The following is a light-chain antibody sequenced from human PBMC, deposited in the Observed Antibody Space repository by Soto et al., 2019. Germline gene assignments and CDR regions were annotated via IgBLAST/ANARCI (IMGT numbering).Light chain of an antibody. CDR1: QSVSSN. J-gene: IGKJ1*01. CDR3: QQYNNWPRWT. V-gene: IGKV3-15*01. CDR2: GAS. Sequence: EIVMTQSPATLSVSPGERATLSCRASQSVSSNLAWYQQKPGQAPRLLIYGASTRATGIPARFSGSGSGTDLPLTISRLQSEDFAVYYCQQYNNWPRWTFGQGTKVEIK.